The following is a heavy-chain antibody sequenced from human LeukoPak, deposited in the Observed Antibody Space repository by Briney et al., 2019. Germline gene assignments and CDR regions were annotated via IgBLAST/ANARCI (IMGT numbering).Heavy chain of an antibody. J-gene: IGHJ4*02. V-gene: IGHV3-30-3*01. CDR1: GFTFSTFS. D-gene: IGHD1-1*01. CDR2: ISHSGSEK. Sequence: GGSLRLSCAASGFTFSTFSMYWVRQAPGKGLDWVALISHSGSEKYYADSVEGRFTISRDNSRNTLYLQMNSLSVEDTAFYYCAKDLANSWTIDYWGQGTLVTVSS. CDR3: AKDLANSWTIDY.